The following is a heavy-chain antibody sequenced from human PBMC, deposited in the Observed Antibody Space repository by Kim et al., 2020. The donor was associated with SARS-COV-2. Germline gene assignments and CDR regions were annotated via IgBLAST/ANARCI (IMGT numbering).Heavy chain of an antibody. CDR3: AREVIAAAGIWFDP. J-gene: IGHJ5*02. D-gene: IGHD6-13*01. V-gene: IGHV3-33*01. CDR1: GFTFSSYG. Sequence: GGSLRLSCAASGFTFSSYGMHWVRQAPGKGLEWVAVIWYDGSNKYYADSVKGRFTISRDNSKNTLYLQMNSLRAEDTAVYYCAREVIAAAGIWFDPWGQGTLVTVSS. CDR2: IWYDGSNK.